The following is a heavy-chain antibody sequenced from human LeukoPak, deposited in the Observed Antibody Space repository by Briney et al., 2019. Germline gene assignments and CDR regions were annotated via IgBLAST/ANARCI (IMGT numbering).Heavy chain of an antibody. J-gene: IGHJ6*03. CDR3: ARERLGVASGYYYYYMDV. D-gene: IGHD1-26*01. Sequence: KSSETLSLTCTVSGGSISSYYWSWIRQPPGKGLEWIGYIYYSGSTNYNPSLKSRVTISVDTSKNQFSLKLSSVTAADTAVYYCARERLGVASGYYYYYMDVWGKGTTVTVSS. V-gene: IGHV4-59*12. CDR1: GGSISSYY. CDR2: IYYSGST.